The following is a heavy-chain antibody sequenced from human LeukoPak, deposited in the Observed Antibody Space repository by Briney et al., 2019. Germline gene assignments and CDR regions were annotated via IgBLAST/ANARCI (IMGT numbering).Heavy chain of an antibody. CDR2: TGTAGDT. CDR1: GFTFRTYD. D-gene: IGHD5-18*01. J-gene: IGHJ5*02. Sequence: GGSLRLSCAASGFTFRTYDFHWVRQVKGIGLEWVSGTGTAGDTYYAGSVKGRFTISRENAKNSLYLQMNSLRAGDTAVYYCVRGPSSAMSLSGFDPWGQGTLVTVSS. CDR3: VRGPSSAMSLSGFDP. V-gene: IGHV3-13*01.